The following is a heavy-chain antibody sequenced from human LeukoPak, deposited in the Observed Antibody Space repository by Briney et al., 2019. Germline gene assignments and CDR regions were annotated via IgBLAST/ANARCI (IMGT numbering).Heavy chain of an antibody. Sequence: SETLSLTCAVYGGSFSGYYWSWIRQPPGKGLEWIGEINHSGSTNSNPSLKSRVTISVDTSKNQFSLQLNSVTPEDTAVYYCARCGYYDSSGSYYYYYMDVWGKGTTVTVSS. D-gene: IGHD3-22*01. CDR1: GGSFSGYY. V-gene: IGHV4-34*01. CDR3: ARCGYYDSSGSYYYYYMDV. J-gene: IGHJ6*03. CDR2: INHSGST.